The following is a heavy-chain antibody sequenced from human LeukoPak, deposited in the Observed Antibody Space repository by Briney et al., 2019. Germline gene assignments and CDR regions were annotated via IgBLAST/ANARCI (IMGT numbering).Heavy chain of an antibody. CDR1: GGSISSSTYY. D-gene: IGHD2-21*02. Sequence: SETLSLTCTVSGGSISSSTYYWGWIRQPPGKGLEWIGSIFYSGRTYYNPSLKSRVTMSVDTSKNQFSLRLSSVNAADTAVYYCARDHYHKIHSVMVTAPDYWGQGTLVIVSS. V-gene: IGHV4-39*07. CDR2: IFYSGRT. J-gene: IGHJ4*02. CDR3: ARDHYHKIHSVMVTAPDY.